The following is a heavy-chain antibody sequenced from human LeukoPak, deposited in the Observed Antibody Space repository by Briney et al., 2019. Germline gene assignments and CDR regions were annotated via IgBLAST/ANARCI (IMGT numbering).Heavy chain of an antibody. J-gene: IGHJ4*02. CDR2: INTKTGNP. V-gene: IGHV7-4-1*02. Sequence: ASVKVSCKASGYSFTTYALNWVRQAPGQGLEWMGWINTKTGNPTYAQDFRGRFVFPLDTSGSTAYLQISSLKAEDTAVYYCARVFGTTIFGIVSKYGNDYWGQGTLVTVSS. CDR3: ARVFGTTIFGIVSKYGNDY. CDR1: GYSFTTYA. D-gene: IGHD3-3*01.